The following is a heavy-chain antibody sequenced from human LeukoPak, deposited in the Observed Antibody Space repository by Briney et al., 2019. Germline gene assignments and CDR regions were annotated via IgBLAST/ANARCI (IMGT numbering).Heavy chain of an antibody. V-gene: IGHV1-2*02. CDR3: AGARGYSYGFDY. D-gene: IGHD5-18*01. CDR2: INPNSGGT. CDR1: GYTFTGYY. Sequence: ASVKVSCKASGYTFTGYYMHWVRQAPGQGLEWMGWINPNSGGTNYAQKFQGRVTMTRDTSISTAYMELSRLRSDDTAVYYCAGARGYSYGFDYWGQGTLVTVSS. J-gene: IGHJ4*02.